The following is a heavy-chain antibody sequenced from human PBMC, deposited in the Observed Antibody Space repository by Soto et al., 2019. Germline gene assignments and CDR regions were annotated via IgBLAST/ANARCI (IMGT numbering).Heavy chain of an antibody. V-gene: IGHV3-30*18. D-gene: IGHD2-21*01. CDR1: GFTFSSYG. CDR3: AKAVGVATGYYYGMDV. J-gene: IGHJ6*02. CDR2: ISYDGSNK. Sequence: PGGSLRLSCAASGFTFSSYGMHWVRQAPGKGLEWVAVISYDGSNKYYADSVKGRFTISRDNSKNTLYLQMNSLRAEDTAVYYCAKAVGVATGYYYGMDVWGQGTTVTVSS.